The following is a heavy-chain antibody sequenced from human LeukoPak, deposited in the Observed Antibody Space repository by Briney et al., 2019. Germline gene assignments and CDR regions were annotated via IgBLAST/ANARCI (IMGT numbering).Heavy chain of an antibody. CDR1: GYTFTGYY. CDR2: INPNSGGT. V-gene: IGHV1-2*02. CDR3: ARGWDSSSSSTLPYFQH. Sequence: GASVKVSCKASGYTFTGYYMHWVRQAPGQGLEWMGWINPNSGGTNYAQKFQGRVTMTRDTSISTAYMELSRLRSDDTAVYYCARGWDSSSSSTLPYFQHWGQGTLVTVSS. D-gene: IGHD6-6*01. J-gene: IGHJ1*01.